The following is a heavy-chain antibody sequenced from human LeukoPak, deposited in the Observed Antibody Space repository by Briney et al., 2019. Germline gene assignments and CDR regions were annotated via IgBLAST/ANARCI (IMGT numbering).Heavy chain of an antibody. CDR2: IYPSDSNT. Sequence: GESLKISCKGSGYSFTTYWIGWVRQMPGKGLEWMGIIYPSDSNTRYSPSFQGQVTISADKYISTAYLQWSSLKASDTAMYYCARQRSYYDSSGYYYAFDIWGQGTMVTVSS. CDR1: GYSFTTYW. CDR3: ARQRSYYDSSGYYYAFDI. V-gene: IGHV5-51*01. J-gene: IGHJ3*02. D-gene: IGHD3-22*01.